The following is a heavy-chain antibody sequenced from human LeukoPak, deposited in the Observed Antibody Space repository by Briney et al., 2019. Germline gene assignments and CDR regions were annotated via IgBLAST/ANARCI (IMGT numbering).Heavy chain of an antibody. Sequence: ASVMVSCQASGYTSTGYDMHSVPQTPGQGQEWRGWINPNSGGTNYAQKPPRRVTMTRDKSISTVYMDLSSPMCDHMAAYYCAREGFGGQGTLVTVSS. CDR3: AREGF. CDR2: INPNSGGT. V-gene: IGHV1-2*02. J-gene: IGHJ4*02. CDR1: GYTSTGYD.